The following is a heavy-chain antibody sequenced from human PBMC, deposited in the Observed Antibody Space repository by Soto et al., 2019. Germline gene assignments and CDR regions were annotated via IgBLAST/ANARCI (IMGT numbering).Heavy chain of an antibody. J-gene: IGHJ6*02. CDR3: AKEGNGMDV. V-gene: IGHV3-30*18. D-gene: IGHD3-10*01. Sequence: QVQLVESGGGVVQPGRSLRLSCAASGFTFSSYGMHWVRQAPGKGLEWVAVISYDGSNKYYADSVKGRFTISRDNSKNTLYLQMNSLRAEDTAVYYCAKEGNGMDVWGQGTTVTVSS. CDR1: GFTFSSYG. CDR2: ISYDGSNK.